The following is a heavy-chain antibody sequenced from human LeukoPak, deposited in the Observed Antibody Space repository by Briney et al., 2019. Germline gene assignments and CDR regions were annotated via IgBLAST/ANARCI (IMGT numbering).Heavy chain of an antibody. CDR1: GDTFSGYY. D-gene: IGHD4-23*01. J-gene: IGHJ5*02. CDR2: INPNGGGT. CDR3: ARGGGLRSAVANWFDP. V-gene: IGHV1-2*02. Sequence: ASVKVSCKASGDTFSGYYMHWVRQAPGQGLEWMGWINPNGGGTHYTQNFQGRVSMTRDTSITTAYLELSRLRSDDTAVYYCARGGGLRSAVANWFDPWGPGTLVTVSS.